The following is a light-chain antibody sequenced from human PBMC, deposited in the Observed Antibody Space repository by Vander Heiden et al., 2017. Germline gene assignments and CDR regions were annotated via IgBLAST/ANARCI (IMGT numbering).Light chain of an antibody. CDR2: QDS. Sequence: SYELTQPPSVSVSPGQTANITCSGDKLGDKYACWYQQKPGQSPVLVIFQDSRRPSGIPERFSGSNSGNTATLIISETQAMDEADYYCQAWDSSTAVFGGGTKLTVL. CDR1: KLGDKY. J-gene: IGLJ3*02. V-gene: IGLV3-1*01. CDR3: QAWDSSTAV.